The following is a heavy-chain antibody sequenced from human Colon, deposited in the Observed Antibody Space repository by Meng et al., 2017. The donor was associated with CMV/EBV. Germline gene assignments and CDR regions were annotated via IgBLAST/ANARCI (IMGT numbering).Heavy chain of an antibody. CDR1: GFTFSDYA. D-gene: IGHD1-26*01. J-gene: IGHJ6*02. CDR2: ITWNGAKT. Sequence: GGSLRLSCAVSGFTFSDYAMHWVRQGPGKGLEWVASITWNGAKTGYVDSVEGRFTISRDNARDSLYLQMNGLRAEDTALYYCAKASSNFPYYSMDVWGQGTPVTVSS. V-gene: IGHV3-9*01. CDR3: AKASSNFPYYSMDV.